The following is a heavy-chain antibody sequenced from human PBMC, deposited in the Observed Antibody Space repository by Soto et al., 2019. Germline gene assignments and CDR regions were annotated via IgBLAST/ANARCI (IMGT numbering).Heavy chain of an antibody. D-gene: IGHD3-10*01. CDR3: ARLTAAKVHYGPDY. CDR1: GGSFTGYF. CDR2: VDHNGVT. J-gene: IGHJ4*02. V-gene: IGHV4-34*01. Sequence: PSETLSLTCTVDGGSFTGYFWTWIRQPPEKGMGWIGEVDHNGVTNYNPSLKSRVTISLDTSKKQFSLRLTSVTAADPPIYFCARLTAAKVHYGPDYCGQGALVTVSS.